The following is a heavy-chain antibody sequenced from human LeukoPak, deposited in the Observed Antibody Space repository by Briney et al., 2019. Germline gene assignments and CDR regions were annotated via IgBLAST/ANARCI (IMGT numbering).Heavy chain of an antibody. CDR1: GFTVSNNY. D-gene: IGHD6-13*01. V-gene: IGHV3-23*01. CDR2: ISGSGGST. J-gene: IGHJ4*02. CDR3: AKERGVAAAGGFGN. Sequence: GGSLRLSCAASGFTVSNNYINWVRQAPGKGLEWVSAISGSGGSTYYADSVKGRFTISRDNSKNTLYLQMNSLRAEDTAVYYCAKERGVAAAGGFGNWGQGTLVTVSS.